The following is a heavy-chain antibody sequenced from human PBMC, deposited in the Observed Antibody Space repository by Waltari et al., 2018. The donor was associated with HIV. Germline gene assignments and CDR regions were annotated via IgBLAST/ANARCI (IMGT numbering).Heavy chain of an antibody. J-gene: IGHJ4*02. CDR1: GFTFSHLP. D-gene: IGHD6-6*01. Sequence: QVQLVESGGGVVKPGRSLTLSCAVSGFTFSHLPLHWVRQSTGKGLEWLAVFWSDGAEISYADSVKGRFTVSKDSSQKTLYLHLTSLRAEDTALYYCARGYSSSRWIPLYHWGRGTLVTVSS. CDR2: FWSDGAEI. CDR3: ARGYSSSRWIPLYH. V-gene: IGHV3-33*01.